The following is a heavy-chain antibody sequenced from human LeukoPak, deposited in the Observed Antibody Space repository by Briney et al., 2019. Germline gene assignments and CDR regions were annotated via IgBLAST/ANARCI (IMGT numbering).Heavy chain of an antibody. CDR1: GFTFSSYA. Sequence: PGGSLRLSCAASGFTFSSYAMSRLRQAPGKGLEWVSAISENGGTTYYADSVKGRSTISRDNSKNTLSLQLNSLRAEDTAVYYCAKEGPTGTTKFDYWGQGTLVTVSS. J-gene: IGHJ4*02. V-gene: IGHV3-23*01. D-gene: IGHD1-1*01. CDR3: AKEGPTGTTKFDY. CDR2: ISENGGTT.